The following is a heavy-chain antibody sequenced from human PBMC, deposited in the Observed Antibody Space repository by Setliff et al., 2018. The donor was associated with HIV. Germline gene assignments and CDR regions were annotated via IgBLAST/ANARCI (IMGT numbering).Heavy chain of an antibody. V-gene: IGHV4-59*12. CDR3: ARLGDSGYDFRGYFDY. J-gene: IGHJ4*02. CDR1: GGSTSSYF. D-gene: IGHD5-12*01. CDR2: IHNTGST. Sequence: SETLSLTCTVSGGSTSSYFWSWIRQSPGKGLEWIGYIHNTGSTDSNPSLKSRVTMSVDTSKNQFSLKLTSVTAADTALYFCARLGDSGYDFRGYFDYWGQGKLVTVSS.